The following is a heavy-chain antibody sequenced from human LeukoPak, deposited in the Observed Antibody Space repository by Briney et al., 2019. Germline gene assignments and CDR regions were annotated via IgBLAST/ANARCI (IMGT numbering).Heavy chain of an antibody. Sequence: GGSLRLSCAASGFTFSTYWMSWVRQAPGKGLEWVASIKEDGSEKYYGDSVKGRFTISRDNAKNSLYLQMNSLRAEDTAVYYCARDSSGYQWGQGTLVTVSS. D-gene: IGHD3-22*01. CDR2: IKEDGSEK. J-gene: IGHJ4*02. V-gene: IGHV3-7*01. CDR1: GFTFSTYW. CDR3: ARDSSGYQ.